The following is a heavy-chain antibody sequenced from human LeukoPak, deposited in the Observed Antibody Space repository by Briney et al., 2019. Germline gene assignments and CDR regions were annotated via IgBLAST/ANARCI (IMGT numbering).Heavy chain of an antibody. D-gene: IGHD6-13*01. CDR1: GFTFSSYE. V-gene: IGHV3-48*03. Sequence: GGSLRLSCAASGFTFSSYEMNWVRQAPGKGLEWVSYIRGSGKIMYYADSVKGRLTISRDNAKNSLYLQMNSLRAEDTAVYYCAREAAAPDWGQGTLVTVSS. CDR3: AREAAAPD. J-gene: IGHJ4*02. CDR2: IRGSGKIM.